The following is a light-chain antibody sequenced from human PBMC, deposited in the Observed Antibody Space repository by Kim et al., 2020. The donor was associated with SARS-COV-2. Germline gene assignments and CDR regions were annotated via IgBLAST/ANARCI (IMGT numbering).Light chain of an antibody. CDR2: DVN. J-gene: IGLJ2*01. CDR3: SSYTSSSTVV. V-gene: IGLV2-14*03. Sequence: GQSITISCSGTSSDVGGYNYVSWYQQHPAKAPILMIYDVNSRPSGVASRFSGSKSGNTASLTISGLQAEDEADYFCSSYTSSSTVVFGGGTQLTVL. CDR1: SSDVGGYNY.